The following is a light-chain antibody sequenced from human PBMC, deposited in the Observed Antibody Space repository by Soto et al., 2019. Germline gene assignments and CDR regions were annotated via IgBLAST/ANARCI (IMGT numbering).Light chain of an antibody. J-gene: IGKJ4*01. CDR2: GAS. Sequence: IVLTQSPGTLSLSPGERATLSCRASQSVSSSYLAWYQQKPGQAPRLLIYGASSRATDIPDRFSGSGSGTDFTLTISRLEPEDFATYYCQQANSCPLTFGGGTKVDI. CDR1: QSVSSSY. V-gene: IGKV3-20*01. CDR3: QQANSCPLT.